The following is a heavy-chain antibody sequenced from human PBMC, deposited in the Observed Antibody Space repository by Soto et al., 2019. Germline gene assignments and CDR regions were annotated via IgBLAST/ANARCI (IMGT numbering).Heavy chain of an antibody. V-gene: IGHV3-30*18. J-gene: IGHJ2*01. CDR1: GFTFSSYD. Sequence: GGSLRLSCAASGFTFSSYDIHWVRQAPGKGLEWVAVISHDGSNKNYVGSVNGRFTISRDNSRNTVYLQMNSLRAEDTAVYYCAKWFEVANTRYFDLWGRGTLVTVS. D-gene: IGHD5-12*01. CDR3: AKWFEVANTRYFDL. CDR2: ISHDGSNK.